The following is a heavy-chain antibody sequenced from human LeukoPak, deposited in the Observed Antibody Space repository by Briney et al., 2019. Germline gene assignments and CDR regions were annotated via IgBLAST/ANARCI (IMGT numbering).Heavy chain of an antibody. J-gene: IGHJ3*01. CDR1: GFTLSSYE. CDR3: AREYSSSSGRAFDF. CDR2: IGGSGSAI. V-gene: IGHV3-48*03. D-gene: IGHD6-6*01. Sequence: GGSLRLSCAASGFTLSSYELNWVRQAPGKGLEWVSHIGGSGSAIYYADSVKGRFTISRDNAKNSLYLQMNSLRAEDTAVYYCAREYSSSSGRAFDFWGQGTMVTVS.